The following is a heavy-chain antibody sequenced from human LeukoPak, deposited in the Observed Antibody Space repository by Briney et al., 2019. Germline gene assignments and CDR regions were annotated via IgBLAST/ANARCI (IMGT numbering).Heavy chain of an antibody. CDR3: ARHSSQSHFDY. D-gene: IGHD3-22*01. CDR2: FEPEDGET. J-gene: IGHJ4*02. V-gene: IGHV1-24*01. CDR1: GYTLTEIS. Sequence: ASVKVSCKVSGYTLTEISMHWVRQAPGKGLEWMGGFEPEDGETIYAQKFQGRVTMTTETSTNTAYMELRSLRSDDTAVYFCARHSSQSHFDYWGQGTLVTVSS.